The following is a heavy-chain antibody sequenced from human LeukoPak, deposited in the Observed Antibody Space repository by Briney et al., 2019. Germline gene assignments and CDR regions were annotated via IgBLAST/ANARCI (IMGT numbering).Heavy chain of an antibody. CDR2: IRYDGSNK. Sequence: GGSLRLSCAASGFTFSSYGMHWVRQAPGKGLEWVAFIRYDGSNKYYADSVKGRFTISRDNSKNTLYLQMNSLRAEDTAVYYCAREGVSSGWFYYYYMDVWGKGTTVTISS. D-gene: IGHD6-19*01. CDR1: GFTFSSYG. J-gene: IGHJ6*03. V-gene: IGHV3-30*02. CDR3: AREGVSSGWFYYYYMDV.